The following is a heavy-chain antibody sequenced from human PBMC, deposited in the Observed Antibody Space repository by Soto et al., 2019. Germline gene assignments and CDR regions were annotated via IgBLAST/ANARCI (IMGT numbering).Heavy chain of an antibody. D-gene: IGHD3-22*01. CDR2: ISGSGGST. V-gene: IGHV3-23*01. CDR3: AKEKRITMIVQLPGV. J-gene: IGHJ6*02. Sequence: GGALRLSKAASGVTSSSCAMSGGRQALEKGLDWVSAISGSGGSTYSADSVKGRFTISRDNSKNTLYLQMSSLRAEDTAVYYCAKEKRITMIVQLPGVWGQGTTVTVSS. CDR1: GVTSSSCA.